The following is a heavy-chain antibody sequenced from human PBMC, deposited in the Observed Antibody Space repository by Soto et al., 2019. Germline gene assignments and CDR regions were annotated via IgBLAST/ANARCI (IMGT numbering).Heavy chain of an antibody. CDR1: GFTFMRHS. CDR3: AKLVGGGTDY. V-gene: IGHV3-23*01. Sequence: EGQLLESGGTLMQPGGSLRLSCVASGFTFMRHSMIWVRQAPGEGLEWVSAICSSGTTTYYADSVKGRFTISRDNSKNTLYLQMNSLRADDTAFYYCAKLVGGGTDYWGQGTLVTVSS. J-gene: IGHJ4*02. CDR2: ICSSGTTT. D-gene: IGHD2-15*01.